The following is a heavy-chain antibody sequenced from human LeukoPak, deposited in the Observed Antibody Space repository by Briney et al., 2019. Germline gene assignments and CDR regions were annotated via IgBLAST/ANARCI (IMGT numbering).Heavy chain of an antibody. D-gene: IGHD3-3*01. J-gene: IGHJ4*02. V-gene: IGHV3-21*01. CDR3: ARGATYYDFWSGLKISDY. Sequence: PGGSLRLSCAASGFTFSSCTMNWVRQAPGEGLEWVSSISSSGSDMYYAESVKGRFTISRDNAKNSLYLQMNSLRAEDTALYYCARGATYYDFWSGLKISDYWGQGTLVTVSS. CDR1: GFTFSSCT. CDR2: ISSSGSDM.